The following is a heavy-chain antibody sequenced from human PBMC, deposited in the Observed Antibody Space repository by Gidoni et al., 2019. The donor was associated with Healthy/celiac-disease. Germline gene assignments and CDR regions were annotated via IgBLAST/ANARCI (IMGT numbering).Heavy chain of an antibody. Sequence: QLQLQESGPGLVQPSETLSPTCTVPACSISSSSYYWGWIRQPPGKGLEWIGSIYYSGSTYYNPSLKSRVTISVDTSKNQFSLKLSSVTAADTAVYYCASLRYSRIFDYWGQGTLVTVSS. V-gene: IGHV4-39*01. CDR3: ASLRYSRIFDY. J-gene: IGHJ4*02. D-gene: IGHD6-13*01. CDR1: ACSISSSSYY. CDR2: IYYSGST.